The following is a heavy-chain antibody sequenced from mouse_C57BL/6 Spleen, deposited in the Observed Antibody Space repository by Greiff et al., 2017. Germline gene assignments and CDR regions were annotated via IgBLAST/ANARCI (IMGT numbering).Heavy chain of an antibody. CDR2: IQPNSGST. CDR1: GYTFTSYW. Sequence: QVQLQQPGAELVKPGASVKLSCKASGYTFTSYWMHWVKQRPGQGLEWIGMIQPNSGSTNYNEKFKSKATLTVDKSSSTAYMQLSSLTSEDSAVYYCARDYGSSHPYAMDYWGQGTSVTVSS. CDR3: ARDYGSSHPYAMDY. J-gene: IGHJ4*01. V-gene: IGHV1-64*01. D-gene: IGHD1-1*01.